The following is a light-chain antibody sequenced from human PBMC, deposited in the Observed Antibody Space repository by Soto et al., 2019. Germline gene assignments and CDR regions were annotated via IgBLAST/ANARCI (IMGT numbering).Light chain of an antibody. Sequence: EIVLTQSPATLSLSPGERATLSCRASQSVRSYLAWYQQKPGQAPRLLIYDASNRATGIPARVSRSGSGTDFTLTISSLEPEDFAVYFCQQRSNWPRGTFGQGTKLEIK. CDR1: QSVRSY. CDR2: DAS. V-gene: IGKV3-11*01. CDR3: QQRSNWPRGT. J-gene: IGKJ2*02.